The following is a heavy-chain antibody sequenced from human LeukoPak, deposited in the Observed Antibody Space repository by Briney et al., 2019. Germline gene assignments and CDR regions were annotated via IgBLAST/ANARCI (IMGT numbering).Heavy chain of an antibody. CDR1: GYSISSGYY. V-gene: IGHV4-38-2*02. CDR2: IYHSGST. D-gene: IGHD6-13*01. J-gene: IGHJ4*02. CDR3: ARGFLGIAAAGTGIDY. Sequence: SETLSLTCTVSGYSISSGYYWGWIWQPPGKGLEWIGSIYHSGSTYYNPSLKSRVTISLDTSKNQFSLKVSSVTAADTAVYYCARGFLGIAAAGTGIDYWGQGTLVTVSS.